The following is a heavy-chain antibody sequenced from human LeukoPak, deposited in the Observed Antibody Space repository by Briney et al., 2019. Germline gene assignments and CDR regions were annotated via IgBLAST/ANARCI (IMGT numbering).Heavy chain of an antibody. CDR2: VYHTGNT. Sequence: TPSETLSLACAVSGASMSSYYWTWMRQPPGKGPEWIGSVYHTGNTYYNPSLSSRVTMSIDTPMNQFSLKLTSVTAADTAVYYCATYASSRPRIFENWGQGTQVTVSS. J-gene: IGHJ4*02. D-gene: IGHD2-2*01. CDR1: GASMSSYY. CDR3: ATYASSRPRIFEN. V-gene: IGHV4-59*01.